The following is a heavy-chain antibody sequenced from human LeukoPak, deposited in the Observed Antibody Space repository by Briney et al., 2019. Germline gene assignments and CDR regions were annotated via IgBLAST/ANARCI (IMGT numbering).Heavy chain of an antibody. V-gene: IGHV3-15*01. CDR3: ARDQLGSPPATGGDY. Sequence: GGSLRLSCAASGFTFSKVWMTWVRQAPGKGLEWVGRIRSKTDGGASEYAAPVKGRFSISRDDSNNTLYLEMISLRAEDTAVYYCARDQLGSPPATGGDYWGQGTLVTVSS. CDR2: IRSKTDGGAS. D-gene: IGHD2-15*01. J-gene: IGHJ4*02. CDR1: GFTFSKVW.